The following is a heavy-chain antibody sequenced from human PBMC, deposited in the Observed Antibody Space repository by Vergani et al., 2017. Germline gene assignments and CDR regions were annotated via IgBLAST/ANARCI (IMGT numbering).Heavy chain of an antibody. Sequence: QVQLQESGPGLVKPSQTLSLTCTVSGGSISSGSYYWSWIRQPAGKGLEWIGSIYYSGSTYYNPSLKSRLTISVDTSKNQFSLKLSSVTAADTAVYYCARHIAVAGTFSWFDPWGQGTLVTVSS. CDR3: ARHIAVAGTFSWFDP. J-gene: IGHJ5*02. CDR1: GGSISSGSYY. CDR2: IYYSGST. D-gene: IGHD6-19*01. V-gene: IGHV4-61*02.